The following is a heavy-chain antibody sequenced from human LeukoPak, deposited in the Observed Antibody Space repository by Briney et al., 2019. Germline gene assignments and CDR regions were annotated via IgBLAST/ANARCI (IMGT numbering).Heavy chain of an antibody. CDR2: ISYDGSNK. J-gene: IGHJ6*02. CDR3: AKDPGDIVVVPGPYGMDV. V-gene: IGHV3-30*18. CDR1: GFTFSSYG. D-gene: IGHD2-2*01. Sequence: GGSLRLSCAASGFTFSSYGMHWVRQAPGKGLEWVAVISYDGSNKYYADSVKDRFTISRDNSKNTLYLQMNSLRAEDTAVYYCAKDPGDIVVVPGPYGMDVWGQGTTVTVSS.